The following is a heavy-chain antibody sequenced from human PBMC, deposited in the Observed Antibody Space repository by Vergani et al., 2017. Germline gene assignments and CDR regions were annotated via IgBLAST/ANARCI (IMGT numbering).Heavy chain of an antibody. CDR2: IRSKADGQAT. J-gene: IGHJ3*02. D-gene: IGHD3-10*01. CDR1: GFTFGYYA. CDR3: VRDHVTMLRWSDALDI. Sequence: EVQLVESGGDLVQPGRSLRLSCTASGFTFGYYAMDWFRQAPGQGLEWVGGIRSKADGQATIYAASVKDRFTISRDDSKSIAYLQMNNRQTEDTAMYYCVRDHVTMLRWSDALDIWGQGRMVTVSS. V-gene: IGHV3-49*03.